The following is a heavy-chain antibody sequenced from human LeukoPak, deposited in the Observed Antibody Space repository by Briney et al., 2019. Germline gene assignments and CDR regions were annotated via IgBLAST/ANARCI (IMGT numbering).Heavy chain of an antibody. CDR1: GFTFSSYA. D-gene: IGHD2-15*01. Sequence: GGSLRLSCAASGFTFSSYAMNWVRQAPGKGLEWVSAISGSGGTTYYPDSVKGRFTISRDNSKNTPYLQLNSLRAEDTAVYYCAKVRDIYCSGGTCFYFDYWGQGALVTVSS. V-gene: IGHV3-23*01. CDR2: ISGSGGTT. J-gene: IGHJ4*02. CDR3: AKVRDIYCSGGTCFYFDY.